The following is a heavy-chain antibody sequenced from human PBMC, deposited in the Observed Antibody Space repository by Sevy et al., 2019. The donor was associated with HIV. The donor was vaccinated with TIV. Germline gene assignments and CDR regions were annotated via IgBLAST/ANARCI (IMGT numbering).Heavy chain of an antibody. CDR2: VRNDGSNK. V-gene: IGHV3-30*02. J-gene: IGHJ6*02. D-gene: IGHD2-8*01. CDR1: GFSLTTSD. Sequence: GGSLRLSCAASGFSLTTSDMHWVRQAPGKGLEWVAYVRNDGSNKYYADSVSDRFTISRDSPKNTLYLQMNSLRDEDTAIYYCARGRKTTEEWLEKLDYYYGLDVWGQGTTVTVSS. CDR3: ARGRKTTEEWLEKLDYYYGLDV.